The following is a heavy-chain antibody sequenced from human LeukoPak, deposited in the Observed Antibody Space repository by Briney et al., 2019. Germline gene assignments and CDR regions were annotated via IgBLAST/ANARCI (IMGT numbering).Heavy chain of an antibody. Sequence: SETLSLTCTVSGGSISSSTFYWGWIRQPPGKGLEWIGYIYYSGSTNYNSSFKSRVTISVDTSKNQFSLKLSSVTAADTAVYYCARHSADYDSSTFDYWGQGTLVTVSS. CDR1: GGSISSSTFY. D-gene: IGHD3-22*01. CDR2: IYYSGST. CDR3: ARHSADYDSSTFDY. J-gene: IGHJ4*02. V-gene: IGHV4-39*01.